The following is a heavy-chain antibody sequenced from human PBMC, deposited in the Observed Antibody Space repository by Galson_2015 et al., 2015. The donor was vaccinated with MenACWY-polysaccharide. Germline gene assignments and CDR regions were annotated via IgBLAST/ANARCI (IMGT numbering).Heavy chain of an antibody. CDR1: GFSFGSDS. Sequence: ALRLSCAASGFSFGSDSMNWVRQAPGKGLEWVAYTSGGANIIKYADSVKGRFTVSRDNAKNSLYLQMNSLKLEDAAVYYCARDSPGGDSALDLWGQGTMVTVSS. D-gene: IGHD3-16*01. J-gene: IGHJ3*01. CDR3: ARDSPGGDSALDL. CDR2: TSGGANII. V-gene: IGHV3-48*01.